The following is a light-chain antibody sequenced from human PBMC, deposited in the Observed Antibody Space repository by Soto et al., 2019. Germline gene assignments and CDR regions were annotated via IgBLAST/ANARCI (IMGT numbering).Light chain of an antibody. V-gene: IGKV3-11*01. J-gene: IGKJ4*01. CDR2: DAS. CDR1: QSVGTY. CDR3: QQRVNWLT. Sequence: EIVLTQSPAILSLSPGERATLSCRASQSVGTYLDWYQQKFGQAPRLLIYDASNRATGIPARFSGSGSGTDFTLTISSLEPEDFAVYYCQQRVNWLTFGGGTKVEL.